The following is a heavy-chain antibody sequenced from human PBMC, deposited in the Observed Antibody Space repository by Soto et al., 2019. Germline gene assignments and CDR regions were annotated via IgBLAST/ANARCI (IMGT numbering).Heavy chain of an antibody. D-gene: IGHD6-13*01. CDR1: GYTFTSNY. V-gene: IGHV1-46*03. CDR3: ARAWGIAAAIDY. CDR2: INPSGGST. J-gene: IGHJ4*02. Sequence: QVQLVQSGAEVKKPGASVKVSCKASGYTFTSNYMHWVRQAPGQGLEWMGIINPSGGSTSYAQKFQCRVTMTRDTSTSTVYMELSSLRSEDTAVYYCARAWGIAAAIDYWGQGTLVTVSS.